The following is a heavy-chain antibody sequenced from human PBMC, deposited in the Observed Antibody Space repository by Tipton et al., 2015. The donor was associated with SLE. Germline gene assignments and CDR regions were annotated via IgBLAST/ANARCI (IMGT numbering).Heavy chain of an antibody. J-gene: IGHJ4*02. D-gene: IGHD5-24*01. CDR2: SNSDGSDT. CDR1: GFTFSNYW. Sequence: GSLRLSCAASGFTFSNYWMHWVRQAPGKGLVWVSRSNSDGSDTSCADSVKGRFTISRDNAKNTLYLQMNSLRAEDTAVYYCARSEMATITYWGQGTLVTVSS. V-gene: IGHV3-74*01. CDR3: ARSEMATITY.